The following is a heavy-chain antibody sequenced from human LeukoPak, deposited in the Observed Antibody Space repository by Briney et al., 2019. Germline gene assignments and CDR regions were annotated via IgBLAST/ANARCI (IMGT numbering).Heavy chain of an antibody. J-gene: IGHJ4*02. CDR3: ARQTLYFDWLLYLDY. D-gene: IGHD3-9*01. CDR2: IIGSGGST. CDR1: GLNFSSYA. V-gene: IGHV3-23*01. Sequence: GGSLRLSCAASGLNFSSYAMRRVPQAPGKGLELVSAIIGSGGSTYYADAVKGRFTIPRDNSKNTLYLEMNSLRAEDTAVYYCARQTLYFDWLLYLDYWGQGTLVTVSS.